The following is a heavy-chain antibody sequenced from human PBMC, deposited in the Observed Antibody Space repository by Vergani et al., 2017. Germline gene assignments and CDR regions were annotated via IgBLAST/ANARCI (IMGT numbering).Heavy chain of an antibody. CDR3: ASQYCSGGSCYAVNGAFDI. CDR2: IYPGDSDT. Sequence: EVQLVQSGAAVKKPGESLKISCTGSGYSFTSYWIGWVRQMPGKGLEWMGIIYPGDSDTRYSPSFQGQVTISADKSLSTAYLQWSSLKASDTAMYYCASQYCSGGSCYAVNGAFDIWGQGTMVTVSS. V-gene: IGHV5-51*01. CDR1: GYSFTSYW. J-gene: IGHJ3*02. D-gene: IGHD2-15*01.